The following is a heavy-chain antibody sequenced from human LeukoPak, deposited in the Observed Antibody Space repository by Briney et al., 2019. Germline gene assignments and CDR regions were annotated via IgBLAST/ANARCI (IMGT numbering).Heavy chain of an antibody. CDR2: ISSSGSTI. J-gene: IGHJ4*02. CDR1: GFTFSDYY. V-gene: IGHV3-11*04. Sequence: GGSLRLSCAASGFTFSDYYMSWIRQAPGKGLEWVSYISSSGSTIYYADSVKGRFTISRDNSKNTLYLQMNSLRAEDTAVYYCARTPYYDILTGLLYWGQGTLVTVSS. D-gene: IGHD3-9*01. CDR3: ARTPYYDILTGLLY.